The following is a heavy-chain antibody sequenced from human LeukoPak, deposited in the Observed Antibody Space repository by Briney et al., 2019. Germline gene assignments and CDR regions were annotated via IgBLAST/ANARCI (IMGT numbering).Heavy chain of an antibody. D-gene: IGHD3-16*01. CDR1: GYSFTYW. CDR3: ASARHGDYVWDY. CDR2: IYSGGSHT. J-gene: IGHJ4*02. Sequence: GESLKISCKGSGYSFTYWIGWVRQMPGKGLEWMGIIYSGGSHTKYSPSFQGRVTISVDKSITTAYLQWSSLEASDTAIYYCASARHGDYVWDYWGQGTLVTVSS. V-gene: IGHV5-51*01.